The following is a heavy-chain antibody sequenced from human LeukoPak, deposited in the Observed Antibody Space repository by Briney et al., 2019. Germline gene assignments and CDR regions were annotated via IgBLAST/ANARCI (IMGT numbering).Heavy chain of an antibody. Sequence: PGGSLRLSCAASGFTFSSYGMHWVRQAPGKGLEWEAVISYDGSNKYYADSVKGRFTISRDNSKNTLYLQMNSLRAEDTAVYYCAKVGYSSGWYSIDYWGQGTLVTVSS. J-gene: IGHJ4*02. CDR3: AKVGYSSGWYSIDY. CDR1: GFTFSSYG. V-gene: IGHV3-30*18. D-gene: IGHD6-19*01. CDR2: ISYDGSNK.